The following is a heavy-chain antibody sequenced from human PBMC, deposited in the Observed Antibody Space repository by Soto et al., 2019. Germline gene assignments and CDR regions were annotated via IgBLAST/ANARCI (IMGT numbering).Heavy chain of an antibody. CDR3: ARGSFRMVRAPLSHYYGMDV. CDR1: GGSFSGYY. D-gene: IGHD3-10*01. J-gene: IGHJ6*02. V-gene: IGHV4-34*01. Sequence: SETLSLTCAVYGGSFSGYYWSWIRQPPGKGLEWIGEINHSGSTNYNPSLKSRVTISVDTSKNQFSLKLSSVTAADTAVYYCARGSFRMVRAPLSHYYGMDVWGQGTTVTVSS. CDR2: INHSGST.